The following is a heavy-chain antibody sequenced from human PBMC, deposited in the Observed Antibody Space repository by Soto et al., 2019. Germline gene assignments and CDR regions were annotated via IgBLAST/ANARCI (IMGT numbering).Heavy chain of an antibody. D-gene: IGHD3-3*02. J-gene: IGHJ6*02. CDR2: ITSSGSYV. CDR3: VKDEGIEAMDV. V-gene: IGHV3-21*01. CDR1: GFTFNRNT. Sequence: GGSLRLSCVTSGFTFNRNTMNWVRQAPGKGLEWVASITSSGSYVYYADSVKGRFSASRDNAKKSLSLQMDSLRPDDTAIYFCVKDEGIEAMDVWGQGTTVTVSS.